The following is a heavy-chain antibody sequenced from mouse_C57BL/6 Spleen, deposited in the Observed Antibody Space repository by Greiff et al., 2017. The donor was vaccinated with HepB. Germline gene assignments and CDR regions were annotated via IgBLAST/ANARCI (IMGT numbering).Heavy chain of an antibody. CDR1: GYTFTGYW. V-gene: IGHV1-9*01. CDR3: ARDGYYYGSSYGYFDV. D-gene: IGHD1-1*01. CDR2: ILPGSGST. J-gene: IGHJ1*03. Sequence: QVQLQQSGAELMKPGASVKLSCKATGYTFTGYWIEWVKQRPGHGLEWIGEILPGSGSTNYNEKFKGKATFTADTSSNTAYMQLSSLTTEDSAIYYCARDGYYYGSSYGYFDVWGTGTTVTVSS.